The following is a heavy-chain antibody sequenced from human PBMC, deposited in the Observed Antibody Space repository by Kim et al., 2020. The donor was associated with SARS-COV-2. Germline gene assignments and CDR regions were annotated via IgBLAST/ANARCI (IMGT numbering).Heavy chain of an antibody. D-gene: IGHD3-3*01. CDR3: ARGRITIFGVVTEFDY. J-gene: IGHJ4*02. Sequence: SLKCRVTISVDPSKNQFSLKLSSVTAADTAVYYCARGRITIFGVVTEFDYWGQGTLVTVSS. V-gene: IGHV4-31*02.